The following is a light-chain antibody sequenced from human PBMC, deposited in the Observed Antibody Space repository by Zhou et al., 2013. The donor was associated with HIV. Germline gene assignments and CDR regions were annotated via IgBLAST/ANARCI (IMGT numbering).Light chain of an antibody. Sequence: DIQMTQSPSSLSASVGDRVTITCRASQGIRNDLGWYQQKPGKAPKRLIYAASSLQSGVPSKFSGSGSGTDFTLTISNLQPEDIATYYCQQYKIYPLTFGGGTKVEIK. V-gene: IGKV1-17*02. J-gene: IGKJ4*01. CDR2: AAS. CDR3: QQYKIYPLT. CDR1: QGIRND.